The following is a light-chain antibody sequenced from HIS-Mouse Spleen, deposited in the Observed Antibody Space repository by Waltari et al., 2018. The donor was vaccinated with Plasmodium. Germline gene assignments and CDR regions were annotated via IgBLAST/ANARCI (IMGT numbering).Light chain of an antibody. CDR1: SSDVGGYNY. Sequence: QSALTQPPSASGSPGQSVTISCTGTSSDVGGYNYVSWYQQHPGKAPTLMIYEVSKGPSGVPDRFSGSKSGNTASLTVSGLQAEDEADYYGSSYAGSNNLVFGGGTKLTVL. CDR3: SSYAGSNNLV. J-gene: IGLJ2*01. CDR2: EVS. V-gene: IGLV2-8*01.